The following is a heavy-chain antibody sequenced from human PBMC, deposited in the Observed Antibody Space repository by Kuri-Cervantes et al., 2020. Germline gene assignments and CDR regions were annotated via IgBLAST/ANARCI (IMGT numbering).Heavy chain of an antibody. CDR1: GFTFTSSA. V-gene: IGHV1-58*02. CDR3: ARVRTLRYFDWFAHDAFDI. CDR2: IVVGSGNT. J-gene: IGHJ3*02. Sequence: SVKVSCKASGFTFTSSAMQWVRQARGQRLEWIGWIVVGSGNTNYAQKFQERVTITRDMSTSTAYMELSSLRSEDTAVYYCARVRTLRYFDWFAHDAFDIWGQGTMVTVSS. D-gene: IGHD3-9*01.